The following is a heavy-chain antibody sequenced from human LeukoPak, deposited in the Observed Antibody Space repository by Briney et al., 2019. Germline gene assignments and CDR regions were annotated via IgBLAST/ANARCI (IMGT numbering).Heavy chain of an antibody. CDR3: ARHSRWTFDY. J-gene: IGHJ4*02. V-gene: IGHV3-7*04. CDR2: IEQDGGVK. D-gene: IGHD4-23*01. CDR1: GFPFNTYW. Sequence: GGSLRLSCVASGFPFNTYWMTWVRQAPGKGLEWVANIEQDGGVKYYVDSVKGRFTVSRDNAKNSVYLQLNSLSVEDTAVYYCARHSRWTFDYWGQGNLVTVPS.